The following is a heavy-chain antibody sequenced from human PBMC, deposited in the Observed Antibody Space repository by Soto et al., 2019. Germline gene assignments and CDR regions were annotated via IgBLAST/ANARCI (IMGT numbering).Heavy chain of an antibody. CDR3: AAFSSSSWYRAFDI. J-gene: IGHJ3*02. V-gene: IGHV1-69*13. CDR1: GGTFSSYA. D-gene: IGHD6-13*01. CDR2: IIPIFGTA. Sequence: GASVKVSCKASGGTFSSYAISWVRQAPGQGLEWMGGIIPIFGTANYAQKFQGRVTITADESTSTAYMELSSLRSEDTAVYYCAAFSSSSWYRAFDIWGQGTMVTVSS.